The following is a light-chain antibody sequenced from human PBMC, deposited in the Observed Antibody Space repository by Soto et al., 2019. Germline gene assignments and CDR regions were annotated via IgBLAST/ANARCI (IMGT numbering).Light chain of an antibody. Sequence: QSALTQPASVSGSPGQSITISCTGTSSDVGAYNFVSWYQQHPGKAPQLMIYEVGYRPSGVSNRFSGSKSGNTASLAISGLQAEDEADYYCTSYTSSSTLVFGGGTQLTVL. CDR3: TSYTSSSTLV. V-gene: IGLV2-14*01. CDR2: EVG. J-gene: IGLJ2*01. CDR1: SSDVGAYNF.